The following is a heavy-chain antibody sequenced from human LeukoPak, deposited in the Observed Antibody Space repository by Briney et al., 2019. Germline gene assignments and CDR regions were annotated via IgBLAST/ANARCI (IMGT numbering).Heavy chain of an antibody. D-gene: IGHD7-27*01. CDR2: IIPIFGTA. Sequence: SVKVSCKASGYTFTSYAMNWVRQAPGQGLEWMGGIIPIFGTANYAQKFQGRVTITADESTSTAYMELSSLRSEDTAVYYCATEIRLGLYWGQGTLVTVSS. CDR3: ATEIRLGLY. J-gene: IGHJ4*02. V-gene: IGHV1-69*13. CDR1: GYTFTSYA.